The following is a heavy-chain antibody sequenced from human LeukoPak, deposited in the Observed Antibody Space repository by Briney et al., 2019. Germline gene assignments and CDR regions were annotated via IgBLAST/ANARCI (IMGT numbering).Heavy chain of an antibody. CDR1: GYTFTSYG. Sequence: ASVKVSCKASGYTFTSYGISWVRQAPGQGLEWMGWISPYNGNTNYAQKLQGRVTMTTDTSTSTVYMELSSLRSEDTAVYYCAREAYYYDSSGSDAFDIWGQGTMVTVSS. CDR2: ISPYNGNT. J-gene: IGHJ3*02. V-gene: IGHV1-18*01. D-gene: IGHD3-22*01. CDR3: AREAYYYDSSGSDAFDI.